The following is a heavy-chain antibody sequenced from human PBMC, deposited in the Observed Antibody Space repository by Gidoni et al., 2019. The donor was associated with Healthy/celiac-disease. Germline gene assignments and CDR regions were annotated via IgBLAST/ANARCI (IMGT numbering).Heavy chain of an antibody. CDR3: ARDRADIVVVPAVLFDY. Sequence: QLQLQESGPGLVKPSETLSLTCTVSGGSISSSSYYWGWIRQPPGKGLEWIGSIYYSGSTYYNPSLKSRVTISVDTSKNQFSLKLSSVTAADTAVYYCARDRADIVVVPAVLFDYWGQGTLVTVSS. D-gene: IGHD2-2*01. CDR2: IYYSGST. CDR1: GGSISSSSYY. V-gene: IGHV4-39*07. J-gene: IGHJ4*02.